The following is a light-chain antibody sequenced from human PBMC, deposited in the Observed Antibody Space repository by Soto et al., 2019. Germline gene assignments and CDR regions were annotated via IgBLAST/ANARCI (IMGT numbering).Light chain of an antibody. J-gene: IGKJ2*01. V-gene: IGKV1-5*01. CDR3: QQYNSYQYT. Sequence: DIPMTQSPSTLSASVGDRVTITCRASQSISSWLAWYQQKPGKAPKLLIYDASSLESGVPSRFSGSGSGTEFTLTISSLQPDDFATYYCQQYNSYQYTFGQGTKLEI. CDR2: DAS. CDR1: QSISSW.